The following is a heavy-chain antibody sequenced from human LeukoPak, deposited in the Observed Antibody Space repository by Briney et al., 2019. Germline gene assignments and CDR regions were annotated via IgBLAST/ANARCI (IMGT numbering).Heavy chain of an antibody. D-gene: IGHD3-22*01. CDR2: INHSGST. V-gene: IGHV4-34*01. Sequence: SETLSLTCAVYGGSFSGYYWSWIRQPPGKGLEWIGEINHSGSTNYNPSLKSRVTISVDTSRNQFSLKLSAVTAADTAVYYCAKSNGYGLIDIWGQGTMVTVSS. CDR3: AKSNGYGLIDI. J-gene: IGHJ3*02. CDR1: GGSFSGYY.